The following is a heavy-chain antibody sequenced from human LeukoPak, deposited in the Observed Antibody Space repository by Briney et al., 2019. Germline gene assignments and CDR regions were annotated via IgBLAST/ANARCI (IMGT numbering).Heavy chain of an antibody. CDR2: ISGSGGST. J-gene: IGHJ4*02. CDR3: ATDSVDY. Sequence: GGTLRLSCAASGFTFSSYGMSWVRQAPGKGLEWVSAISGSGGSTYYADSVKGRFTISRDNAKNSLYLQMNSLRAEDTAVYYCATDSVDYWGQGTLVTVSS. CDR1: GFTFSSYG. D-gene: IGHD5/OR15-5a*01. V-gene: IGHV3-23*01.